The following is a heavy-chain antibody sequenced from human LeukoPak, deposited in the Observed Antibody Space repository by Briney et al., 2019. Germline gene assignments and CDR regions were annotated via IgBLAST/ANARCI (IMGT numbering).Heavy chain of an antibody. CDR3: AKGRAEYLQH. V-gene: IGHV3-23*01. CDR1: GFTFSSYA. Sequence: GGSLRLSCAASGFTFSSYAMSWVRQAPGKGLQWVSAISGSGGSTYYADSVKGRFTISRDCSKNSLYLQMNSLRTEDTAMYYCAKGRAEYLQHWGQGTLVTVSS. CDR2: ISGSGGST. J-gene: IGHJ1*01.